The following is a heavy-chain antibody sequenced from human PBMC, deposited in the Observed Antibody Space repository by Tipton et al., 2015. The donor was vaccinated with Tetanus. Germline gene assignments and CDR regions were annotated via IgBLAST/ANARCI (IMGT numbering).Heavy chain of an antibody. Sequence: GLVKPSETLSLTCAVYGGSFSGYYWSWIRQPPGKGLEWIGYIYYSGSTNYNPSLKSRVTISVDTSKNQFSLKLSSVTAADTAVYYCARDLRRSSSRYFDYWGQGTLVTVSS. V-gene: IGHV4-59*01. CDR2: IYYSGST. J-gene: IGHJ4*02. CDR3: ARDLRRSSSRYFDY. D-gene: IGHD6-6*01. CDR1: GGSFSGYY.